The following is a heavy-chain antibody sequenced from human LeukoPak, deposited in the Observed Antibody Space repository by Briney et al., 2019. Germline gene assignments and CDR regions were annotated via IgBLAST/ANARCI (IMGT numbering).Heavy chain of an antibody. CDR1: GGSIRNYY. D-gene: IGHD5-18*01. V-gene: IGHV4-59*01. CDR3: ARVVYSFGAWYFDH. CDR2: IYYSGST. J-gene: IGHJ4*02. Sequence: SETLSLTCTVSGGSIRNYYWSWIRQPPGKGLEWIGRIYYSGSTNYNPSLKSRVTISVDTSKNQFSLKLSSVTAADTAVYFCARVVYSFGAWYFDHWGQGALVTVSS.